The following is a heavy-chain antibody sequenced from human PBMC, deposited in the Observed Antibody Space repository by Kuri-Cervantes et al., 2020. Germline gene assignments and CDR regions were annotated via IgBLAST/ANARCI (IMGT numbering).Heavy chain of an antibody. CDR1: GFTFSNHA. D-gene: IGHD2-8*02. Sequence: GESLKISCAASGFTFSNHAMSWVRQAPGKGLEWVSGIIWNGDNTAYADSVKGRFTISRDNAKKTLYLQMNSLRAEDTAVYYCARDTGNGGAYYFDYWGQGILVTVSS. CDR3: ARDTGNGGAYYFDY. CDR2: IIWNGDNT. J-gene: IGHJ4*02. V-gene: IGHV3-20*04.